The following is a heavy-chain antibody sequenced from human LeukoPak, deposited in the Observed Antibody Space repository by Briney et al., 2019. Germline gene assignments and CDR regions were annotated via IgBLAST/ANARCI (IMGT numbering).Heavy chain of an antibody. CDR2: ISGSGGST. D-gene: IGHD6-6*01. Sequence: PGGSLRLSCAASGFTFSSYAMSWVRQAPGKGLEWVSAISGSGGSTYYADSVKGRFTISRDNSKNTLYLQMNSLRAEDTAVYYCAKAGFEYSSSSEDYWGQGTLVTVSS. CDR3: AKAGFEYSSSSEDY. CDR1: GFTFSSYA. J-gene: IGHJ4*02. V-gene: IGHV3-23*01.